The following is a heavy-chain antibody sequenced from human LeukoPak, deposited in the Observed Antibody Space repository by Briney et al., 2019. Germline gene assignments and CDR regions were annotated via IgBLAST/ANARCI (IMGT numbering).Heavy chain of an antibody. CDR1: GFTFSDYS. Sequence: GGSLRLSCAASGFTFSDYSMTWVRQAPGKGLEWVSSISGSSSYIYYAGSLKGRFTISRDNAKNSLFLQMNSLRAEDTAVYYCARRVPYFDYWGQGALVTVSS. CDR3: ARRVPYFDY. CDR2: ISGSSSYI. D-gene: IGHD4/OR15-4a*01. V-gene: IGHV3-21*01. J-gene: IGHJ4*02.